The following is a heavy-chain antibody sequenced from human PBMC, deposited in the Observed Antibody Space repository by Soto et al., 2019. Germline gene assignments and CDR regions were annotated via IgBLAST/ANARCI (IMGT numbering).Heavy chain of an antibody. D-gene: IGHD6-19*01. Sequence: PSETLSLTCAVSGGSISSSNWWSWVRQPPGKGLEWIGEIYHSGSTNYNPSLKSRVTISVDKSKNQFSLKLSSVTAADTAVYYCARVPPYSSGWTDAFDIWGQGTMVTVSS. CDR3: ARVPPYSSGWTDAFDI. CDR1: GGSISSSNW. J-gene: IGHJ3*02. V-gene: IGHV4-4*02. CDR2: IYHSGST.